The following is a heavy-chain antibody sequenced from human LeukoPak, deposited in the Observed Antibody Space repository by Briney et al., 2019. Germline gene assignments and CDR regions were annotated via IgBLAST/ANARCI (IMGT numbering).Heavy chain of an antibody. Sequence: PSETLSLTCTVSGGSISSYYWSWIRQPAGKGLEWIGRIYTSGSTNYNPSLKSRVTMSVDTSKNQFSLKLSSVTAADTAVYYCARSSSSSYCSSTSCSSPTWFDPWGQGTLVTVSS. J-gene: IGHJ5*02. CDR3: ARSSSSSYCSSTSCSSPTWFDP. CDR1: GGSISSYY. V-gene: IGHV4-4*07. CDR2: IYTSGST. D-gene: IGHD2-2*01.